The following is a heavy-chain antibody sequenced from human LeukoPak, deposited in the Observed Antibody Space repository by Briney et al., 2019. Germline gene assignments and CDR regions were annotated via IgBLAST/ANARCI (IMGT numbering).Heavy chain of an antibody. V-gene: IGHV4-61*01. J-gene: IGHJ4*02. CDR3: ARIHRYCSGGACYVLDN. CDR2: IYYSAST. Sequence: PSETLSLTCTVSGGSVSSGSYYWSWIRQPPGKGLEWIGYIYYSASTNYNPSLKSRVTISVDTSRNQFSLQLSSVTAADTAVYYCARIHRYCSGGACYVLDNWGQGTLVAVSS. D-gene: IGHD2-15*01. CDR1: GGSVSSGSYY.